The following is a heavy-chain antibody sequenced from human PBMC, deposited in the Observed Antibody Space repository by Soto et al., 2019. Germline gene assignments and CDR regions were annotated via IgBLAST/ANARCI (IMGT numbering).Heavy chain of an antibody. D-gene: IGHD3-16*01. V-gene: IGHV1-8*01. CDR1: GYTFTSHD. J-gene: IGHJ4*02. CDR3: ARDVVGSSNPPIDY. Sequence: QVQLVQSGAEVKKPGASVKVSCKASGYTFTSHDINWVRQAAGQGLEWMGWMNPNSGNAGYGQKFQGRVTMTRDTSITTAYMELSSLTSEDTAVYYCARDVVGSSNPPIDYWGQGSLVTVSS. CDR2: MNPNSGNA.